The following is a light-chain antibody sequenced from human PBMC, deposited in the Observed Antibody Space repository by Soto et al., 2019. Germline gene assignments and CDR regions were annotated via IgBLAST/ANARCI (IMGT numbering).Light chain of an antibody. CDR2: DVS. CDR1: SSDVGYYNY. CDR3: SSYAMISMEV. Sequence: QSVLTQPASVSGSPGQSITISCTGTSSDVGYYNYVSWYQQHPGKAPKLIIYDVSNRPPGVSSRFSGSKSGNTASLTISVLQAEDEADYYCSSYAMISMEVFGGGTKVTVL. V-gene: IGLV2-14*01. J-gene: IGLJ3*02.